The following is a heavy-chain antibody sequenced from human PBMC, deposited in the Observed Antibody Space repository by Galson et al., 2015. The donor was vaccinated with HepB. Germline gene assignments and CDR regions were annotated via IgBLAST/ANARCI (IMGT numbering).Heavy chain of an antibody. Sequence: SLRLSCAASGFTFSSYSMNWVRQAPGKGLEWVSSISSSSSYIYYADSVKGRFTISRDNAKNSLYLQMNSLRAEDTAVYYCARDRLRSGWVATITDFDYWGQGTLVTVSS. CDR2: ISSSSSYI. J-gene: IGHJ4*02. V-gene: IGHV3-21*01. D-gene: IGHD5-12*01. CDR1: GFTFSSYS. CDR3: ARDRLRSGWVATITDFDY.